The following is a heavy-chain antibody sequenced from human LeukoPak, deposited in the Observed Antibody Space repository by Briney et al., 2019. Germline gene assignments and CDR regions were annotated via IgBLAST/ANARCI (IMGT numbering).Heavy chain of an antibody. D-gene: IGHD2-8*01. Sequence: SVKVSCKASGGTFSNYAISWVRQAPGQGLEWMGRIIPMFGTTNYAQKFQGRVTITTDESTSTAYMEVSSLRIEDTAVYYCARVTNRYGHAFDIWGQGTMVTVSS. J-gene: IGHJ3*02. CDR3: ARVTNRYGHAFDI. V-gene: IGHV1-69*05. CDR1: GGTFSNYA. CDR2: IIPMFGTT.